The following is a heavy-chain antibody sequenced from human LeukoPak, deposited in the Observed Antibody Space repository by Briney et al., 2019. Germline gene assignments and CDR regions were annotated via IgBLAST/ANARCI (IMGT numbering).Heavy chain of an antibody. CDR1: GFTFSGYS. V-gene: IGHV3-21*01. D-gene: IGHD3-3*01. CDR3: ARVATRNAISYYDFWSGPFDY. Sequence: GGSLRLSCAASGFTFSGYSMNWVRQAPGKGLEWVSSISSSSSYIYYADSVKGRFTISRDNAKNSLYLQMNSLRAEDTAVYYCARVATRNAISYYDFWSGPFDYWGQGTLVTVSS. J-gene: IGHJ4*02. CDR2: ISSSSSYI.